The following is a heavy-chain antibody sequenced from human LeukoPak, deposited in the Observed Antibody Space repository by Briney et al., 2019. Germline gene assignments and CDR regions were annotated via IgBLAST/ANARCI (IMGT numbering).Heavy chain of an antibody. D-gene: IGHD5-18*01. CDR1: GYSINNYW. Sequence: GESLKISCKGSGYSINNYWIGWVRQMPGKGLEWMGIIYPADSDIRYSPSFQGQVTISADKSISTVYLQWSSLKASDTAMYYCARPRGYSYGHNYYYYGMDVWGQGTTVTVSS. J-gene: IGHJ6*02. CDR3: ARPRGYSYGHNYYYYGMDV. CDR2: IYPADSDI. V-gene: IGHV5-51*01.